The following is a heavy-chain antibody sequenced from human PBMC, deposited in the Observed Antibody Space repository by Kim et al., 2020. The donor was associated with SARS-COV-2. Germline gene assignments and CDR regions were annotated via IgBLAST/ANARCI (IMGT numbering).Heavy chain of an antibody. V-gene: IGHV3-21*01. CDR1: GFTFSNYS. J-gene: IGHJ3*02. D-gene: IGHD3-10*01. Sequence: GGSLRLSCAASGFTFSNYSMNWVRQAPGKGLEWVSSISSSSSYIYYADSVKGRFTISRDNAKNSLYLQMNSLRAEDTAVYYCARGGVRGVTDAAFDIWGPGAMGTAS. CDR2: ISSSSSYI. CDR3: ARGGVRGVTDAAFDI.